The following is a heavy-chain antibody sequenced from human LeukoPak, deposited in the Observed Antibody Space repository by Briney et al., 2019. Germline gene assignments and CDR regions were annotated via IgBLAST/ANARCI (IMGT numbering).Heavy chain of an antibody. CDR2: ISSSSSYI. Sequence: SGGSLRLSCAASGFTFSSYSMNWVRQAPGKGLEWVSSISSSSSYIYYADSVKGRFTISRDNAKNSLYLQMNSLRSEDTAVYYCASNYYYYYGMDVWGKGTTVTVFS. CDR3: ASNYYYYYGMDV. CDR1: GFTFSSYS. V-gene: IGHV3-21*01. J-gene: IGHJ6*04.